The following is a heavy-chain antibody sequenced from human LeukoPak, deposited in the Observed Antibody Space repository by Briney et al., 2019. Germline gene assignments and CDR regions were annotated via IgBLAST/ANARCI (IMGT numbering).Heavy chain of an antibody. Sequence: GGSLRLSCAASGFTFSSYAMSWVRQAPGKGLEWVSAISGSGGSTYYADSVKGRFTISRDNSKNTLYLQMNSLRAEDTAVYYCARDDYYASGSYNFDYWGQGTLVTVSS. CDR2: ISGSGGST. CDR3: ARDDYYASGSYNFDY. D-gene: IGHD3-10*01. V-gene: IGHV3-23*01. J-gene: IGHJ4*02. CDR1: GFTFSSYA.